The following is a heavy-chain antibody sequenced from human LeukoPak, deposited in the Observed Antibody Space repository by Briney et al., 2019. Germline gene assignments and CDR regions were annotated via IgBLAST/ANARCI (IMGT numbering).Heavy chain of an antibody. CDR1: GFTFSAYG. CDR3: AKDTRGYFFSGFDY. V-gene: IGHV3-23*01. Sequence: GGSLRLSCAASGFTFSAYGLGWAAQGPGKGLKWVSVISGRGGSSYYADSVKGRFTISRDNSKNTLYLQMNSLRAEDTAVYYCAKDTRGYFFSGFDYWGQGTLVTVSS. D-gene: IGHD3-22*01. CDR2: ISGRGGSS. J-gene: IGHJ4*02.